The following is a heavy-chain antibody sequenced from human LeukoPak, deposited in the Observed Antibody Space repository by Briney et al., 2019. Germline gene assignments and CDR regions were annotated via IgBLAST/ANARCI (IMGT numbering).Heavy chain of an antibody. V-gene: IGHV3-21*04. CDR3: AIDLVVGPLDS. Sequence: GGSLRLSCAASGFTFSSYSMNWVRQAPGKGLEWVSSISSSSSYIYYADSVKGRFTISRDNAKNSLYLQMNSLRADDTAVYYCAIDLVVGPLDSSGEGALLTLSS. D-gene: IGHD2-21*01. J-gene: IGHJ5*01. CDR2: ISSSSSYI. CDR1: GFTFSSYS.